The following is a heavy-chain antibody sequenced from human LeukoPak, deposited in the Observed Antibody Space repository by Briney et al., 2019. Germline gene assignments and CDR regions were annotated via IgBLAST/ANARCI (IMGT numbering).Heavy chain of an antibody. V-gene: IGHV3-30*03. Sequence: PGTSLRLSCAASGFTFSTYGMHWVRQAPGKGLEWVALITYDGYYKYYSDSVKGRFTISSDTSKNTLSLQMNSLRAEDTAVYYCARDGLHTAHFDYWGQGTLVTVSS. D-gene: IGHD5-18*01. J-gene: IGHJ4*02. CDR3: ARDGLHTAHFDY. CDR2: ITYDGYYK. CDR1: GFTFSTYG.